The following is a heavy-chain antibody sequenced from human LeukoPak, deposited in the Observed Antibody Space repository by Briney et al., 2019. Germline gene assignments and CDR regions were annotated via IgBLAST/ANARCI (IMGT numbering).Heavy chain of an antibody. V-gene: IGHV4-59*01. CDR2: IHYSGGT. CDR1: GGSISSYY. CDR3: ARYCSGGSCYSRAFDS. D-gene: IGHD2-15*01. Sequence: SETLSLTCTVSGGSISSYYWSWIRQSPGKGLEWIGYIHYSGGTIYNPSLKSRLTISVDTSKNQLSLQLTSVTAADTAVYYCARYCSGGSCYSRAFDSWGQGTLVTVSS. J-gene: IGHJ4*02.